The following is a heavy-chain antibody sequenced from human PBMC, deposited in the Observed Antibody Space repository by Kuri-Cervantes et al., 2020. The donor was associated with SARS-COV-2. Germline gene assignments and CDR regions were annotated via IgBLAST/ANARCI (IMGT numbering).Heavy chain of an antibody. CDR1: GFNFSRTD. V-gene: IGHV3-30*18. D-gene: IGHD2-8*01. J-gene: IGHJ4*02. Sequence: GGSLRLSCAASGFNFSRTDMHWVRQAPGKGLEWVAVISHDGKNKKCIASGKGRFTISRDNSQNTLYLQMKSLRSEDTAMYYCAKDRFGVQDFWGQGTLVTVSS. CDR3: AKDRFGVQDF. CDR2: ISHDGKNK.